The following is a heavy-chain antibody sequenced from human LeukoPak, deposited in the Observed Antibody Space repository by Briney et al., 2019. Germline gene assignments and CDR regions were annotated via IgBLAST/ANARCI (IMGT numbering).Heavy chain of an antibody. V-gene: IGHV4-30-2*01. J-gene: IGHJ4*02. Sequence: PSQTLSLTCAVSGGSISSGGYSWSWIRQPPGKGLEWIGYIYHSGSIYYNPSLRSRVTISVDMSKNQFSLKLSSVTAADTAVYYCARGSSSSPTVFDYWGQGTLVTVSS. CDR2: IYHSGSI. D-gene: IGHD6-6*01. CDR1: GGSISSGGYS. CDR3: ARGSSSSPTVFDY.